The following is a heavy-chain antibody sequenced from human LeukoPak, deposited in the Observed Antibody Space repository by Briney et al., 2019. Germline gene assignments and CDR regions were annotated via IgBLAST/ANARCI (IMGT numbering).Heavy chain of an antibody. CDR3: ARLRNKEFRYCDFWSGYYDTDNWFDP. CDR2: INPSGGST. Sequence: ASVKVSCKASGYTFTSYYMHWVRQAPGQGLEWMGIINPSGGSTSYAQKFQGRVTMTRDTSTSTVYMELSSLRSEDTAVYYCARLRNKEFRYCDFWSGYYDTDNWFDPWGQGTLVTVSS. V-gene: IGHV1-46*01. D-gene: IGHD3-3*01. CDR1: GYTFTSYY. J-gene: IGHJ5*02.